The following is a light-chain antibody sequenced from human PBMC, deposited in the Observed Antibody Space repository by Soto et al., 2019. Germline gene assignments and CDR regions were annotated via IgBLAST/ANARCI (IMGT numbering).Light chain of an antibody. J-gene: IGLJ2*01. V-gene: IGLV6-57*04. CDR1: SGSIASND. Sequence: NFMLTQPHSVSESPGKTVTISCTHSSGSIASNDVQWYQQRPGSAPTTVIYKNDQRPSGVPDRFSGSIDSSSNSASLTISGLKTEDEADYYCQSYDSNSVVFGGGTKLTVL. CDR2: KND. CDR3: QSYDSNSVV.